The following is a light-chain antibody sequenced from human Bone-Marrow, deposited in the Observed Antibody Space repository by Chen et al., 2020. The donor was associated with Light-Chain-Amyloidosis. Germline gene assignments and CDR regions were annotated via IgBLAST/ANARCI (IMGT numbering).Light chain of an antibody. Sequence: QSALTQPASVSGSPGQSITISCTGTSSDVGGDNHVSWYQQHPDKAPKLMIYEVTNRPSWVPDRLSGSRSANTASLTISGLQTEDEADYFCSSYTLTNTLVFGSGTRVTVL. CDR1: SSDVGGDNH. J-gene: IGLJ1*01. CDR3: SSYTLTNTLV. CDR2: EVT. V-gene: IGLV2-14*01.